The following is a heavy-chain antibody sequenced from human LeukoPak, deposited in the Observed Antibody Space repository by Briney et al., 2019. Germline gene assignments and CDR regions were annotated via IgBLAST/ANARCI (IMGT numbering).Heavy chain of an antibody. CDR2: IYSSGNT. V-gene: IGHV4-59*01. Sequence: SETLSLTCSFSGDSISTYYWSWIRQSPGKELEWIGHIYSSGNTDYNPSLKSRVTISVDTSKSQFSLRLSSVTATDTAVYYCARLRWQLVGPYFDYWGQGILVTVSS. D-gene: IGHD1-26*01. CDR1: GDSISTYY. J-gene: IGHJ4*02. CDR3: ARLRWQLVGPYFDY.